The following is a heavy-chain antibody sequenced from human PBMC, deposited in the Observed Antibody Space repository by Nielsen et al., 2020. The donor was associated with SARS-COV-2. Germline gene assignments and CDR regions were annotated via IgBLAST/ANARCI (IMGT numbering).Heavy chain of an antibody. Sequence: GGSLRLSCAASGFTFDDYAMHWVRQAPGKGLEWVSGISWNSGSIGYADSVKGRFTISRDNAKNSLYLQMNSLRAEDTALYYCAKGNYDSSGYYPNWFDPWGQRTLVTVSS. D-gene: IGHD3-22*01. V-gene: IGHV3-9*01. CDR1: GFTFDDYA. J-gene: IGHJ5*02. CDR2: ISWNSGSI. CDR3: AKGNYDSSGYYPNWFDP.